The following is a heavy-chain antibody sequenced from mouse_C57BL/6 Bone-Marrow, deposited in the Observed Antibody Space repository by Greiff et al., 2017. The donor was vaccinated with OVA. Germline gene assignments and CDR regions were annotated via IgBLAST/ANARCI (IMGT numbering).Heavy chain of an antibody. CDR3: ARGGSNYEGAWFAY. CDR2: INPGSGGT. D-gene: IGHD2-5*01. Sequence: QVQLKQSGAELVRPGTSVKVSCKASGYAFTNYLIEWVKQRPGQGLEWIGVINPGSGGTNYNEKFKGKATLTADKSSSTAYMQLSSLTSEDSAVYFCARGGSNYEGAWFAYWGQGTLVTVSA. V-gene: IGHV1-54*01. J-gene: IGHJ3*01. CDR1: GYAFTNYL.